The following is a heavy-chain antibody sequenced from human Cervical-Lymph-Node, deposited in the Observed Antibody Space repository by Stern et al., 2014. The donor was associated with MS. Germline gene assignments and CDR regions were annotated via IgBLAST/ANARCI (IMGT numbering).Heavy chain of an antibody. CDR2: LYLGHDT. CDR1: GFSLSTSGVG. Sequence: QITLKESGPTLVKPTQTLTLTCTFSGFSLSTSGVGVAWIRQPPGKALEWLVGLYLGHDTRYSPSLKDRLTFAKDTSNNQVVLTLTNMDPVDTATYYCAHRGTPAFFGIVIHDYFDFWGQGVLVTVSS. CDR3: AHRGTPAFFGIVIHDYFDF. V-gene: IGHV2-5*02. J-gene: IGHJ4*02. D-gene: IGHD3-3*01.